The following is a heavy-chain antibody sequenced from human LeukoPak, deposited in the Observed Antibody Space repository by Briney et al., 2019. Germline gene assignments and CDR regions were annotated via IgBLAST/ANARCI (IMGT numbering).Heavy chain of an antibody. CDR2: IYYSGST. CDR3: ARDGTSGWYGIAFDI. CDR1: GGSISSSSYY. J-gene: IGHJ3*02. V-gene: IGHV4-39*07. D-gene: IGHD6-19*01. Sequence: SETLSLTCTVSGGSISSSSYYWGWIRQPPGKGLEWIGSIYYSGSTYYNPSLKSRVTISVDTSKNQFSLKLSSVTAADTAVYYCARDGTSGWYGIAFDIWGQGTMVTVSS.